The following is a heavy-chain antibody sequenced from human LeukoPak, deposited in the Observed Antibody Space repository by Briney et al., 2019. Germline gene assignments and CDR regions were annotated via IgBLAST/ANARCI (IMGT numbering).Heavy chain of an antibody. Sequence: SGTLSLTCAVSGGSISSSNWWNWVRQPPGKGLEWIGEIYHSGSTNYNPSLKSRATISVDKSKNQFSLKLSSVTAADTAVYYCAREGADSSGWYYPIDYWSQGTLVTVSS. J-gene: IGHJ4*02. CDR1: GGSISSSNW. V-gene: IGHV4-4*02. D-gene: IGHD6-19*01. CDR2: IYHSGST. CDR3: AREGADSSGWYYPIDY.